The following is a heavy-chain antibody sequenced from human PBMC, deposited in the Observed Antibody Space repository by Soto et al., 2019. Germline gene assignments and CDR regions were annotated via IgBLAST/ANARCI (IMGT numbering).Heavy chain of an antibody. V-gene: IGHV3-30*03. J-gene: IGHJ4*02. CDR2: LSYEGSEE. CDR3: ALTRRSSLLEVAGPGFEY. D-gene: IGHD6-19*01. CDR1: GFNFGVFG. Sequence: GGSLRLSCAASGFNFGVFGLHWVRQAPGKGLEWLSVLSYEGSEEYYADSVRGRFTISRDNSKNTLFLQMDSLRVDDTGVYYCALTRRSSLLEVAGPGFEYWGQGTLVTVSS.